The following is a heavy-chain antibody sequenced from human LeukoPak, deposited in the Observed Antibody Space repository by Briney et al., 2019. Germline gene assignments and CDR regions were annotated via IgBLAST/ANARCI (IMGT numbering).Heavy chain of an antibody. CDR1: GGSLSGYY. CDR2: IYTSGST. D-gene: IGHD6-6*01. J-gene: IGHJ3*02. Sequence: SETLSLTCAVSGGSLSGYYWNWIRQPAGKGLEWIGRIYTSGSTDYNPSLKSRVTMSVDTSKNQFSLKLSSVTAADTAVYYCARGSVRAARPAFDIWGQGTMVTVSS. V-gene: IGHV4-4*07. CDR3: ARGSVRAARPAFDI.